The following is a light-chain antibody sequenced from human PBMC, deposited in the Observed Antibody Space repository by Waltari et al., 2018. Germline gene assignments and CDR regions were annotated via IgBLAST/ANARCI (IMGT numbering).Light chain of an antibody. V-gene: IGKV3-15*01. CDR1: QSVSSN. J-gene: IGKJ4*01. CDR2: GAS. CDR3: QQYNNWPLT. Sequence: IVMTQSPATLSVSPGERAPLSCRASQSVSSNLAWYQQKPGQAPRLLIYGASTRATGIPARFSGSGSGTEFTLTISSLQSEDFAVYYCQQYNNWPLTFGGGTKVEIK.